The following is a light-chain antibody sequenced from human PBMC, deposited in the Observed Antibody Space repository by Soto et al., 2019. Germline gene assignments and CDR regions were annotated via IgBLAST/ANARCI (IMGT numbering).Light chain of an antibody. J-gene: IGKJ1*01. Sequence: EIVLTQSPGTLSLSPGERATLSCMASQSVSAGYLAWHQQKGGQAPRLLIYGASSRATGIPDRFSGSGSGTDFTLTISRLEPEDFAVYYCQQYGSSPWTFGQGTKVDIK. CDR3: QQYGSSPWT. V-gene: IGKV3-20*01. CDR2: GAS. CDR1: QSVSAGY.